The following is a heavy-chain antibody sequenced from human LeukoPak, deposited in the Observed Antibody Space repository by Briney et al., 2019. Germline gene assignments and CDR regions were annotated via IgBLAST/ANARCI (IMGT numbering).Heavy chain of an antibody. Sequence: GESLKISCKGSGYSFSTYWIGWVRQMPGKGMEWMGITYPGDSDTRYSPSFQGQVTLSADKSISTAYLQWSSLKASDTAMYYCARPDYDSSGSGFDYWGQGTLVTVSS. CDR3: ARPDYDSSGSGFDY. CDR2: TYPGDSDT. D-gene: IGHD3-22*01. J-gene: IGHJ4*02. V-gene: IGHV5-51*01. CDR1: GYSFSTYW.